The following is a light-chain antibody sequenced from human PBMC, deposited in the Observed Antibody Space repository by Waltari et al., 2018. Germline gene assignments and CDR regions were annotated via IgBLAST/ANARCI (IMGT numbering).Light chain of an antibody. V-gene: IGKV1-33*01. CDR2: DAS. CDR3: HQYYNVPRT. J-gene: IGKJ5*01. CDR1: QHVSKY. Sequence: DIQMTQSPSSLSASVGDRVTITCQASQHVSKYLNWYQQKPGKAPNLLIYDASNLQRGVPSRFSGSGSGTHFTFTISSLQPEDIATYYCHQYYNVPRTFGQGTRLEIK.